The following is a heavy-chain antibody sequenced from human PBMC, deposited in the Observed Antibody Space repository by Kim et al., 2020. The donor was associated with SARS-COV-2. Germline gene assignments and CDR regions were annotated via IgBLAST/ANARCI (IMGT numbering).Heavy chain of an antibody. V-gene: IGHV1-69*04. J-gene: IGHJ4*02. D-gene: IGHD6-19*01. CDR1: GGTFSSYA. CDR3: ARDQDGSGWYYFDY. Sequence: SVKVSCKASGGTFSSYAISWVRQAPGQGLEWMGRIIPILGIANYAQKFQGRVTITADKSTSTAYMELSSLRSEDTAVYYCARDQDGSGWYYFDYWGQGTLVTVSS. CDR2: IIPILGIA.